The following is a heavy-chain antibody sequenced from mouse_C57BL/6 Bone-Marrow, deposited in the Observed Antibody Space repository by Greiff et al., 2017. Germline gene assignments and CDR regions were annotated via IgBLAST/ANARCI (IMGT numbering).Heavy chain of an antibody. Sequence: VQLQQPGAELVQPGASVKLSCKASGYTFTSYWMQWVKQRPGQGLEWIGEIAPSDRYTNYNQKFKGKATLTVDTSSSTAYMQLSSLTSEDSAVYYCSLYYGSSRGYWYVDVWGTGTTVTVSS. CDR3: SLYYGSSRGYWYVDV. CDR2: IAPSDRYT. V-gene: IGHV1-50*01. D-gene: IGHD1-1*01. CDR1: GYTFTSYW. J-gene: IGHJ1*03.